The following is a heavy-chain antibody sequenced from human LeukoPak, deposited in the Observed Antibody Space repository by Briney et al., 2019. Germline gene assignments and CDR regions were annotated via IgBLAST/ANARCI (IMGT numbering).Heavy chain of an antibody. CDR2: ISSSGSTI. Sequence: GGSLRLSCAASGFTFSSYEMNWVRQAPGKGLEWVSYISSSGSTIYYADSVKGRFTISRDNAKNSLYLQMNSLRAEDTAVYYCARGRGWDIAVAGDFDYWGQGTLVTVSS. D-gene: IGHD6-19*01. CDR3: ARGRGWDIAVAGDFDY. V-gene: IGHV3-48*03. J-gene: IGHJ4*02. CDR1: GFTFSSYE.